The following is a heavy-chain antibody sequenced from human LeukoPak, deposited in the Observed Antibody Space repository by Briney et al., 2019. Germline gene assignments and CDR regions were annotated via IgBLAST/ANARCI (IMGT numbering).Heavy chain of an antibody. V-gene: IGHV3-73*01. CDR2: IRSKANSCAT. J-gene: IGHJ4*02. CDR3: TTPYYDVLTGYYGY. CDR1: GFTFSGSA. Sequence: GGSLRLSCAASGFTFSGSAMHWVRQAAGKGLEWVGRIRSKANSCATAYAASAGGRFTISRDDSKNTAYLQTNSLKTEDTAVYYCTTPYYDVLTGYYGYWGQGTLVTVSS. D-gene: IGHD3-9*01.